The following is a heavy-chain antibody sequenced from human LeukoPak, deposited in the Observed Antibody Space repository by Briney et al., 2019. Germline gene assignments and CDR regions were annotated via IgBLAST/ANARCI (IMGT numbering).Heavy chain of an antibody. CDR1: GGSISSGGYS. V-gene: IGHV4-30-2*01. Sequence: SETLSLTCAVSGGSISSGGYSWSWIRQPPGKGLEWIGYIYHSGSTYYNPSLKSRVTISVDRSKNQFSLKLSSVTAADTAVYYCARGLGVAVAVRFDHWGQGTLVTVSS. CDR2: IYHSGST. CDR3: ARGLGVAVAVRFDH. J-gene: IGHJ5*02. D-gene: IGHD6-19*01.